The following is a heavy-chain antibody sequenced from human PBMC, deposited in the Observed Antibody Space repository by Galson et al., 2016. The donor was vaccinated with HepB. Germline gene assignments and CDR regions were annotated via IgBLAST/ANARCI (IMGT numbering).Heavy chain of an antibody. CDR2: ISGTDGRT. J-gene: IGHJ3*02. D-gene: IGHD3-9*01. Sequence: SLRLSCAASGFTFINYAMSWVRQAPGKGLEWVSGISGTDGRTLYADSVKGRFTISRDNSKNTLYLQMNSLRAEDTAVYYCAKEGRDILTGYYNGDAFDIWGQGTMVTVSS. CDR1: GFTFINYA. CDR3: AKEGRDILTGYYNGDAFDI. V-gene: IGHV3-23*01.